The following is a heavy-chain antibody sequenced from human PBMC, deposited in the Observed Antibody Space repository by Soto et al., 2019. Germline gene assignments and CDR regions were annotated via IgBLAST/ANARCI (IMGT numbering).Heavy chain of an antibody. D-gene: IGHD3-10*01. V-gene: IGHV1-69*06. J-gene: IGHJ4*02. Sequence: QVQLVQSGAEVKMPGSSVKVSCKTSGGIFITSGLSWVRQSPGQGLEWMGGIIPFLGTTTHAQKFQGRVTITADKSTRTVHCGLSDLTVEDTATDYWAIETAHRSASGIPYQPENFNSWCPGTLGTVAS. CDR3: AIETAHRSASGIPYQPENFNS. CDR2: IIPFLGTT. CDR1: GGIFITSG.